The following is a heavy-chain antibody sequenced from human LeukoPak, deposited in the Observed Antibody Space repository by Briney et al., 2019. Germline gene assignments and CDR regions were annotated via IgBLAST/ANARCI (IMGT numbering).Heavy chain of an antibody. V-gene: IGHV4-59*01. CDR1: SGSLSNYY. J-gene: IGHJ4*02. CDR2: IYASGST. D-gene: IGHD3-16*01. Sequence: SATLSLTSSVSSGSLSNYYWTWLRHPPGKGLEWIVYIYASGSTKYNPSRRSRVSISVDTSENQFSLNLSSVTAAGTAVYYCARWSWGSVFDYWGQGALVTVSS. CDR3: ARWSWGSVFDY.